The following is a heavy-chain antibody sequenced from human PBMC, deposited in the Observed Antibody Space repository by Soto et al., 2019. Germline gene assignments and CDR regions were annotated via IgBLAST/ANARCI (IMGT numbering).Heavy chain of an antibody. CDR3: ARDQITMVRGVARGMDV. V-gene: IGHV4-59*01. CDR2: IYYSGST. CDR1: GGSISSYY. Sequence: PSETLSLTCTVSGGSISSYYWSWIRQPPGKGLEWIGYIYYSGSTNYNPSLKSRVTISVDTSKNQFSLKLSSVTAADTAVYYCARDQITMVRGVARGMDVWGPGTTVTVSS. J-gene: IGHJ6*02. D-gene: IGHD3-10*01.